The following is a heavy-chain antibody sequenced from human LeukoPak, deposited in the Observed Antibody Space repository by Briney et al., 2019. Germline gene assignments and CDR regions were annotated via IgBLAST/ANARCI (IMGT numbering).Heavy chain of an antibody. CDR3: AKDYGAHDYGAEFDY. CDR1: GFTFSSYL. J-gene: IGHJ4*02. CDR2: ISSSSSYI. D-gene: IGHD4-17*01. V-gene: IGHV3-21*04. Sequence: PGGSLRLSCAASGFTFSSYLMNWVRQAPGKGLEWVSSISSSSSYIYYADSVKGRFTISRDNSKNTLYLQMNSLRAEDTAVYYCAKDYGAHDYGAEFDYWGQGTLVTVSS.